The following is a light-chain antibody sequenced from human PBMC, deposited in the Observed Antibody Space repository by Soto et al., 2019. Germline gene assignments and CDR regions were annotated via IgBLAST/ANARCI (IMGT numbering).Light chain of an antibody. J-gene: IGKJ1*01. Sequence: DIQMTQSPSSLSASVGDRVTITCRASPGFRDDLGGYQQKPGKAPKRLIYSTSRLQSGVLSRFSGSGSGTXXXXXXXXLQPXDFXXXXXXXHTTFRWTFGQGTKVELK. CDR1: PGFRDD. CDR2: STS. V-gene: IGKV1-17*01. CDR3: XXHTTFRWT.